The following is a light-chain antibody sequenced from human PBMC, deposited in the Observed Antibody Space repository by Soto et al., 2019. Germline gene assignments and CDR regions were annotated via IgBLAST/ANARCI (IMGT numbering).Light chain of an antibody. CDR3: QQYHNCPFT. V-gene: IGKV3-15*01. J-gene: IGKJ3*01. Sequence: EIVMTQSPATLSVSPGERATLSCRASQSISSNLAWYQQKPGQAPRLLIYGASTRATGIPATFSGSGSGTKRTLPTSSLQSADFAVYYCQQYHNCPFTFGPGTKVDIK. CDR1: QSISSN. CDR2: GAS.